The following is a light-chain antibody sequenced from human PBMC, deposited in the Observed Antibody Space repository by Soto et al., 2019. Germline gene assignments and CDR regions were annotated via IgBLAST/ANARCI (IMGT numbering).Light chain of an antibody. CDR2: DAS. V-gene: IGKV4-1*01. Sequence: DIVMTQSPDSLAVSLGERATINCKSSQSVLYSSNNKNYLAWYQQKPGQAPRLLIYDASNRATGIPARFSGSGSGTDFTLTISSLEPEDFAVYYCQQRSIWGFTFGPGTKVDIK. CDR1: QSVLYSSNNKNY. CDR3: QQRSIWGFT. J-gene: IGKJ3*01.